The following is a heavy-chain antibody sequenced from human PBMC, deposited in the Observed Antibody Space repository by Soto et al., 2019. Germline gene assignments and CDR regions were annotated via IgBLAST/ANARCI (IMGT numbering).Heavy chain of an antibody. CDR3: ARPYSSSSFFFFAFDI. Sequence: GESLKISCAASGFTFSSYGMHWVRQAPGKGLEWVAVIWYDGSNKYYADSVKGRFTISRDNSKNTLYLQMNSLRAEDTAVYYCARPYSSSSFFFFAFDIWGQGTMVTVSS. V-gene: IGHV3-33*08. CDR2: IWYDGSNK. J-gene: IGHJ3*02. D-gene: IGHD6-6*01. CDR1: GFTFSSYG.